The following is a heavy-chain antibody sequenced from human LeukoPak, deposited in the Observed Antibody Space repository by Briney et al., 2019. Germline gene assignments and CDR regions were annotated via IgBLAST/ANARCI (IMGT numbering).Heavy chain of an antibody. V-gene: IGHV3-23*01. CDR1: GLTVSSYA. Sequence: GGSLRLSCAAAGLTVSSYAMSWVRQAPGEGLEWVSAITGSGTSTYYAHSLKGRFTISRDNSKNTVFLQMNSLRHEDTAIYYCVIWGDYDVLTGYYVPDYWGQGTLVTVSS. CDR2: ITGSGTST. J-gene: IGHJ4*02. CDR3: VIWGDYDVLTGYYVPDY. D-gene: IGHD3-9*01.